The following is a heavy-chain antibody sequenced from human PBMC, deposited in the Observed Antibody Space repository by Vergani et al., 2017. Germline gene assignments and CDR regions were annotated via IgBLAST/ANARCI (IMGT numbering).Heavy chain of an antibody. D-gene: IGHD2-21*01. Sequence: QVQLVQSGSELKKPGASVKVSCKASGYTFTSYAMHWVRQAPGQRLEWMGWINTGNGNTKYSQKFQGWVTMTRDTSISTADMELSRLRSDDTAVYYCARGRLAYCGGDCYSHNWFDPWGQGTLVTVSS. V-gene: IGHV1-3*04. CDR2: INTGNGNT. CDR1: GYTFTSYA. CDR3: ARGRLAYCGGDCYSHNWFDP. J-gene: IGHJ5*02.